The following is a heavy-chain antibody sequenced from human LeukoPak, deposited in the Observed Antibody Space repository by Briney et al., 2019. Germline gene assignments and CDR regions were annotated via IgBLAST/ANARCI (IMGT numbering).Heavy chain of an antibody. J-gene: IGHJ5*02. CDR2: INPNSGGT. Sequence: ASVKVSCKASGYTFTGYYMHWVRQAPGQGLEWMGWINPNSGGTNYAQKFQGRVTMTRDTSISTAYMELSRLRSDDTAVYYCASARCSSTSCYENYNWFDPWGQGTLVTVSS. CDR3: ASARCSSTSCYENYNWFDP. D-gene: IGHD2-2*01. CDR1: GYTFTGYY. V-gene: IGHV1-2*02.